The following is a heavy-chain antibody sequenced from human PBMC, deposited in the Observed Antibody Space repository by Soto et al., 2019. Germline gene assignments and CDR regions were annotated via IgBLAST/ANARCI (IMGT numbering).Heavy chain of an antibody. CDR1: GDSLSSGGHY. Sequence: SETLSLTCTVSGDSLSSGGHYWSWIRQHPGKGLEWIGHIYDSVNTYYSPSLRSRVTISADMSKNQFSLNLRSVTAADTAVYYCARVDHRGYFAILTDYWGQVTLVTV. CDR3: ARVDHRGYFAILTDY. V-gene: IGHV4-31*03. J-gene: IGHJ4*02. D-gene: IGHD3-9*01. CDR2: IYDSVNT.